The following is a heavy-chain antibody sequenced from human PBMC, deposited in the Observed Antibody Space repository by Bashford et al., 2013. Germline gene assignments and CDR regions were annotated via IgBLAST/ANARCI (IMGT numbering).Heavy chain of an antibody. J-gene: IGHJ3*02. CDR3: ARVPTLYDTSGYWAFDI. D-gene: IGHD3-22*01. Sequence: SVKVSCKASGYTFSNSAVQWVRLARGQRLEWIGWIVVGSGNTDYAQKFQGRVTLTRDMSTRTAYMELTNLRSDDTAVYYCARVPTLYDTSGYWAFDIWGQGTMVTVSS. CDR1: GYTFSNSA. V-gene: IGHV1-58*01. CDR2: IVVGSGNT.